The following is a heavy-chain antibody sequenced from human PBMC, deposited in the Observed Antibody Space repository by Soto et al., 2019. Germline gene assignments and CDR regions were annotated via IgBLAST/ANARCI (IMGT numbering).Heavy chain of an antibody. CDR2: MSGSGGST. CDR3: AKEWLPVCFDY. CDR1: GFSFSSYA. J-gene: IGHJ4*02. V-gene: IGHV3-23*01. Sequence: CGWMRLSCAACGFSFSSYAMSWVRQAPGKGLEWVSAMSGSGGSTYYADSVKGRFTISRDNSKNTLYLQMNSLRAEDTAVYYCAKEWLPVCFDYCGQGTLVTVSS. D-gene: IGHD5-12*01.